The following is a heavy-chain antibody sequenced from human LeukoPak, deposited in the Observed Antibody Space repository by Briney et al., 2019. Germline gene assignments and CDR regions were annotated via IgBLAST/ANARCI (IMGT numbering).Heavy chain of an antibody. J-gene: IGHJ4*02. CDR1: GFTFSSSD. Sequence: GGSLRLSCAASGFTFSSSDMRWGRQAPGKGLEWVAVISYDATNKYYADSVKGRFTLSRDNSKNTLYLQTNTLRDEDTAVYYCAKASSNYFYYFEYWGQGTLVTVSS. D-gene: IGHD2/OR15-2a*01. CDR3: AKASSNYFYYFEY. V-gene: IGHV3-30*18. CDR2: ISYDATNK.